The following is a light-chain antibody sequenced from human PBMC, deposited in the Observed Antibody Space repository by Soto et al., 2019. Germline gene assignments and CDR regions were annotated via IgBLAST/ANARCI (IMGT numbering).Light chain of an antibody. Sequence: DVVMTQSPDSLAVSLGERATINCKSSQSILHSPTHNNYLAWYQKKPGQPPKLLIYWASSRESGVPDRFSGSGSGTDVTLTINSLQAEDAAVYYFHQYFSLPRTFGQGTKVEIK. V-gene: IGKV4-1*01. J-gene: IGKJ1*01. CDR2: WAS. CDR3: HQYFSLPRT. CDR1: QSILHSPTHNNY.